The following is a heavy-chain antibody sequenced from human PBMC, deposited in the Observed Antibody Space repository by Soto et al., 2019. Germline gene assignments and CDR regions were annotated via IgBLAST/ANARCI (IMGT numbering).Heavy chain of an antibody. J-gene: IGHJ4*02. V-gene: IGHV1-69*01. Sequence: QVQLVQSGAEVQKPGSSVKVSCKASGGTFSSYAISWVRQAPGQGLEWMGGIIPIFGTANYAQKFQGRVTITADESTSTAYMELSSLRSEDTAVYYCAMNDYDYVWGSYQPTDYWGQGTLVTVSS. CDR2: IIPIFGTA. CDR3: AMNDYDYVWGSYQPTDY. CDR1: GGTFSSYA. D-gene: IGHD3-16*02.